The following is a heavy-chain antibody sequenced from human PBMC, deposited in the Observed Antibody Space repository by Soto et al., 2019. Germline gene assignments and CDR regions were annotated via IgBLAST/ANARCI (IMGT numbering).Heavy chain of an antibody. J-gene: IGHJ5*02. CDR1: GGTFSSYA. CDR3: ARARVEMATIGQYNWFDP. D-gene: IGHD5-12*01. CDR2: IIPIFGTA. V-gene: IGHV1-69*01. Sequence: QVQLVQSGAEVKKPGSSVKVSCKASGGTFSSYAISWVRQAPGQGLEWMGGIIPIFGTANYAQKFQGRVTITADESTSTAYMELSSLRSEDTAVYSCARARVEMATIGQYNWFDPWGQGTLVTVSS.